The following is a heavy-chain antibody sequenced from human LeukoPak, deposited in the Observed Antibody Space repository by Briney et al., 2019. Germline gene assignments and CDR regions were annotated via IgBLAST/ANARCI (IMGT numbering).Heavy chain of an antibody. Sequence: GGSLRLSCAASGFTFSSYDMHWVRQATGKGLEWVSAIGTAGDTYYPGSVKGRFTISRENAKNSLYLQMNSLRAGDTAVHYCAREARDSSGYYSDDAFDIWGQGSMVTVSS. J-gene: IGHJ3*02. CDR2: IGTAGDT. CDR3: AREARDSSGYYSDDAFDI. D-gene: IGHD3-22*01. V-gene: IGHV3-13*01. CDR1: GFTFSSYD.